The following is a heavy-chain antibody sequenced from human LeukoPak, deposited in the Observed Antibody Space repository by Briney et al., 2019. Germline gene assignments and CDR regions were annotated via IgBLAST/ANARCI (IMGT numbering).Heavy chain of an antibody. CDR2: MNPNSGNT. Sequence: ASVKVSCKASGYTFTSYDINWVRQATGQGLEWMGWMNPNSGNTGYAQKYQGRVTMTRNTSITTAYMELSSLRSEDTAVYYCARVQLIAAAATDYWGQGTLVTVSS. CDR1: GYTFTSYD. V-gene: IGHV1-8*01. CDR3: ARVQLIAAAATDY. D-gene: IGHD6-13*01. J-gene: IGHJ4*02.